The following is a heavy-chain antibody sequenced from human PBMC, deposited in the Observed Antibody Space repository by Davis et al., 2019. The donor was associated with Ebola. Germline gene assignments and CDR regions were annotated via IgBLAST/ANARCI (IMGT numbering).Heavy chain of an antibody. J-gene: IGHJ6*04. CDR1: GFTVSSNY. V-gene: IGHV3-53*01. CDR3: ADVYGLDV. Sequence: GESLKISCAASGFTVSSNYMNWVRQAPGKGLEWVSIISSGGRTYYADSVKGRFTISRDRSKNTLYPQMNSLRAEDTAVYYCADVYGLDVWGKGTTVTVSS. CDR2: ISSGGRT.